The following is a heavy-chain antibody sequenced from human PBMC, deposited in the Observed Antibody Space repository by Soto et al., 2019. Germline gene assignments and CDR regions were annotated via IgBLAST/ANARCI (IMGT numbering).Heavy chain of an antibody. V-gene: IGHV3-48*03. CDR1: GFSFSNYE. CDR2: ISSGGDTI. Sequence: EMHLVESGGGLVQPGGSLRLSCAASGFSFSNYEMNWVRQAPGKGLEWVAYISSGGDTIHYADSVRGRFTVSRDNARNSLSLQMNTLRVEDTALYYCARDRAPGGYWGQGTLVTVSS. J-gene: IGHJ4*02. CDR3: ARDRAPGGY.